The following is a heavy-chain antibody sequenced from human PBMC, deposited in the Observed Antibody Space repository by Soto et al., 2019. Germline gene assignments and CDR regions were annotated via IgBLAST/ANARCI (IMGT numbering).Heavy chain of an antibody. J-gene: IGHJ3*02. D-gene: IGHD3-3*01. Sequence: ASVKVSCKASGYTFTSYYMHWVRQAPGQGLEWMGIINPSGGSTSYAQKFQGRVTMTRDTSTSTVYMELSSLRAEDTAVYYCTFWSGYFDRLGAFDIWGQGTMVTVSS. CDR3: TFWSGYFDRLGAFDI. CDR1: GYTFTSYY. V-gene: IGHV1-46*01. CDR2: INPSGGST.